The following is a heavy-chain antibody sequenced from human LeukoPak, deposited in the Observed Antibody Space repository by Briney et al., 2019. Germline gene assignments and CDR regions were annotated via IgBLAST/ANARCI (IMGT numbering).Heavy chain of an antibody. D-gene: IGHD3-16*01. V-gene: IGHV4-59*01. CDR2: IYYSGST. CDR1: GGSISSYY. J-gene: IGHJ5*02. Sequence: SETLSLTCTVSGGSISSYYWSWIRQPPGKGLEWIGYIYYSGSTNYNPSLKSRVTISVDTSKKQFSLKLSSVTAADTAVYYCAREPVGGGNWFDPWGQGTLVTVSS. CDR3: AREPVGGGNWFDP.